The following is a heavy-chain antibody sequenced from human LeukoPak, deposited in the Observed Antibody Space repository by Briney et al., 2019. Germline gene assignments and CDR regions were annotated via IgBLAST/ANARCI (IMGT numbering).Heavy chain of an antibody. CDR3: ETHDDYGDDPQELDAFDI. CDR2: INHSGST. J-gene: IGHJ3*02. Sequence: SETLSLTCAVYGGSFSGYYWSWIRQPPGKGLEWIGEINHSGSTNYNPSLKSRVTISVDTSKNQFSLKLSSVTAADTAVYYCETHDDYGDDPQELDAFDIWGQGTMVTVSS. CDR1: GGSFSGYY. D-gene: IGHD4-17*01. V-gene: IGHV4-34*01.